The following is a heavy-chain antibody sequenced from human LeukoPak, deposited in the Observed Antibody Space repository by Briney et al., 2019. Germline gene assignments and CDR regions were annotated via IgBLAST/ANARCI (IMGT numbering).Heavy chain of an antibody. CDR2: INPNSGGT. J-gene: IGHJ5*02. Sequence: ASVKVSCKASGYTFTGYYMHWVRQAPGQGLEWMGWINPNSGGTNYAQKFQGRVTMTRDTSISTAYMELSRLRSDDTAVYYCARTPYIVVVPAAMDNWFDPWGQGTLVTVSS. V-gene: IGHV1-2*02. CDR1: GYTFTGYY. CDR3: ARTPYIVVVPAAMDNWFDP. D-gene: IGHD2-2*01.